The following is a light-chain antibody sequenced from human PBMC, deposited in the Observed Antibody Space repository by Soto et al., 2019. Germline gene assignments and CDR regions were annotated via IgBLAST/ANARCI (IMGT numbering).Light chain of an antibody. CDR3: AAWDDSLNGPV. CDR2: SSH. Sequence: QAVVTQPPSASGTPGQRVTISCSGSISNIGSNSVNWYQQLPGTAPKLLIYSSHQRPSGVPDRFSGSKSGTSASLAIGGLQSEDEADYYCAAWDDSLNGPVFGGGTKLTVL. J-gene: IGLJ2*01. CDR1: ISNIGSNS. V-gene: IGLV1-44*01.